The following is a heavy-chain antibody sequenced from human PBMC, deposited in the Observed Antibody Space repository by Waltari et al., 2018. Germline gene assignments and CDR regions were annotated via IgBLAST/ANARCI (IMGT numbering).Heavy chain of an antibody. J-gene: IGHJ4*02. CDR1: GFTFSSYG. D-gene: IGHD3-3*01. CDR2: ISYDESNK. Sequence: QVQLVESGGGVVQPGRSLRLSCTASGFTFSSYGMHWVRQAPGKGLEWVAVISYDESNKFSGDSVKGRFTISRDNYKNTLYLQMHSLRAEDTAVYYCAKVQDTDLYYFENWGQGTLVTVSS. CDR3: AKVQDTDLYYFEN. V-gene: IGHV3-30*18.